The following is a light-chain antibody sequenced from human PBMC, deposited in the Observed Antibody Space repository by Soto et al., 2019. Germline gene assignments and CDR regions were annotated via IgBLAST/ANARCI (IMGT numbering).Light chain of an antibody. CDR1: SSDVGGFDF. CDR2: AVI. CDR3: SSYTSRGGWV. Sequence: QSALTQPASVSGSPGQSLTISCTGTSSDVGGFDFVSWYQHHSGKAPKLMIYAVIYRPSGVSNRFSGSKSGNTASLTISGLQAEDEADYYCSSYTSRGGWVFGGGTQLTVL. V-gene: IGLV2-14*01. J-gene: IGLJ3*02.